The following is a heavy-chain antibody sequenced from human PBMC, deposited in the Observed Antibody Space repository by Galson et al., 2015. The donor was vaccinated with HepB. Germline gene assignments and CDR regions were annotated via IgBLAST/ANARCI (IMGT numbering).Heavy chain of an antibody. CDR1: GFTFNLYV. Sequence: SLRLSCAASGFTFNLYVIYWVRQAPGKGLKWVAAISYDGSKKSYADSVKGRFIISRDNSKNTLYLQMSSLRHEDTAVYYCAKVRTIAVAGTVYFDYWGQGTLVTVSS. CDR2: ISYDGSKK. CDR3: AKVRTIAVAGTVYFDY. J-gene: IGHJ4*02. D-gene: IGHD6-13*01. V-gene: IGHV3-30*18.